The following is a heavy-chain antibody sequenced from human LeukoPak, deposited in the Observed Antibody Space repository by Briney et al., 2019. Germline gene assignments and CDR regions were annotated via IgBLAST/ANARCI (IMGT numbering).Heavy chain of an antibody. Sequence: SETLSLTCAVYGGSFSAYYWTWIRQPPGKGLEWIGEINHSGSSNYNSSLRSRVTISVDTSYKQFSLRPSSVTAADTAVYYCAPRGDIEHSYVYGKWFDPWGQGTRVIVSS. CDR3: APRGDIEHSYVYGKWFDP. D-gene: IGHD5-18*01. CDR1: GGSFSAYY. V-gene: IGHV4-34*01. CDR2: INHSGSS. J-gene: IGHJ5*02.